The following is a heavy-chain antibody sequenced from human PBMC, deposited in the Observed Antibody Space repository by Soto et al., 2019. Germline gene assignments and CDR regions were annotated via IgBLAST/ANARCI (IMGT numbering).Heavy chain of an antibody. CDR2: IATYNSNK. CDR3: ARVLRGVVNWFDP. CDR1: GDTFTNFG. Sequence: HLVQSGPEVKKPGGSVTVSCKTSGDTFTNFGLSWVRQAPGQGLEWMGWIATYNSNKNYAQKFQGRLTLTTDTSTSTGYMELKSLEYDDTAVYYCARVLRGVVNWFDPWGQGTLVTVSS. V-gene: IGHV1-18*01. J-gene: IGHJ5*02. D-gene: IGHD3-10*01.